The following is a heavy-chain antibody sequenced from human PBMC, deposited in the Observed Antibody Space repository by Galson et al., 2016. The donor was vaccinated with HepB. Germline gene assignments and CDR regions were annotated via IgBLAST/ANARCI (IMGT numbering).Heavy chain of an antibody. CDR1: GGTFNKYA. J-gene: IGHJ4*02. Sequence: SVKVSCKASGGTFNKYAISWVRQAPGQGLEWMGGSTNFGTANYAQRFQGRDTITADEYTSTVYMELISLRSEDTAVYYCARVRYSTTWYFDYWGQGTLVTVSS. CDR3: ARVRYSTTWYFDY. CDR2: STNFGTA. V-gene: IGHV1-69*13. D-gene: IGHD6-13*01.